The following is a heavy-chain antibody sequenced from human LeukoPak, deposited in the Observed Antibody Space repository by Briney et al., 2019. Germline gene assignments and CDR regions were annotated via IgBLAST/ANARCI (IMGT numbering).Heavy chain of an antibody. Sequence: GGSLRLSCAASGFTVSSNYMNWVRQAPGKGLEWVSVIYTGGNTYYADSVKGRFTISRDNAKNTLYLQMNSLRAEDTAVYYCARDLTGLADHWGQGTLVTVSS. V-gene: IGHV3-53*01. CDR3: ARDLTGLADH. J-gene: IGHJ4*02. CDR2: IYTGGNT. CDR1: GFTVSSNY. D-gene: IGHD6-19*01.